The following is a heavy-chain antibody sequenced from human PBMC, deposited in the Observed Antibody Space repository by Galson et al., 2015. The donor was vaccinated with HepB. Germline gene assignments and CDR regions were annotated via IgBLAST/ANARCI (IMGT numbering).Heavy chain of an antibody. V-gene: IGHV3-30-3*01. CDR3: ARGLVPAADFIYY. CDR2: ISYDGSNK. Sequence: SLRLSCAASGFTFSSYAMHWVRQAPGKGLGWVAVISYDGSNKYYADSVKGRFTISRDNSKNTLYLQMNSLRAEDTAVYYCARGLVPAADFIYYWGQGTLVTVSS. D-gene: IGHD2-2*01. CDR1: GFTFSSYA. J-gene: IGHJ4*02.